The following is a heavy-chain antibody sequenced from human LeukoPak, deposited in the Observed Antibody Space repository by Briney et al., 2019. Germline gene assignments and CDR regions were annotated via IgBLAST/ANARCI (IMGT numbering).Heavy chain of an antibody. Sequence: GESLKISCEASGYSFTSYWIGWVRQMPGKGLEWMGIIYPGDSDTRYSPSFQGQVTISADKSISTAYLQWSSLKASDTAMYYCARPSTGCSSTSCPFDYWGQGTLVTVSS. V-gene: IGHV5-51*01. CDR1: GYSFTSYW. J-gene: IGHJ4*02. CDR3: ARPSTGCSSTSCPFDY. D-gene: IGHD2-2*01. CDR2: IYPGDSDT.